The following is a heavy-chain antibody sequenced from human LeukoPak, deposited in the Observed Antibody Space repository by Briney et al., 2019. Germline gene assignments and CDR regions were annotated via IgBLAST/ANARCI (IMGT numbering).Heavy chain of an antibody. V-gene: IGHV3-49*03. CDR2: IRSKAYGATT. CDR1: GFIFGDSA. D-gene: IGHD2-15*01. Sequence: GRSLRLSCTTSGFIFGDSALNWFRQAPGKGLEWLGFIRSKAYGATTEYAASVKGRFTISRDDSKGIAFLQMNSPKTEDTAVYFCTRGAPIADWGQGTLVTVSS. CDR3: TRGAPIAD. J-gene: IGHJ4*02.